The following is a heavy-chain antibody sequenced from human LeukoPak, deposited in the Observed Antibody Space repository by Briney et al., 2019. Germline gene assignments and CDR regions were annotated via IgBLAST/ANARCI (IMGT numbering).Heavy chain of an antibody. CDR1: GGTFSSYA. J-gene: IGHJ6*02. CDR3: ASNLLGVVPNYYGTDV. V-gene: IGHV1-69*04. D-gene: IGHD2-8*02. CDR2: IIPILGIA. Sequence: ASVKVSCKASGGTFSSYAISWVRQAPGQGLEWMGRIIPILGIANYAQKFQGRVTITADKSTSTAYMELSSLRSEDTAVYYCASNLLGVVPNYYGTDVWGQGTTVTVSS.